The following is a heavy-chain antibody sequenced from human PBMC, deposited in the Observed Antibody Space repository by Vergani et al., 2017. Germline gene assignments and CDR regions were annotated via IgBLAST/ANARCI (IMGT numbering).Heavy chain of an antibody. CDR1: GFTFSSYA. Sequence: VQLVESGGGVVQPGRSLRLSCAASGFTFSSYAMHWVRQAPGKGLEYVSAISSNGGSTYYADSVKGRFTISRDNSKNTLYLQMSSLRAEDTAVYYCVKDLGDSSGEDAFDIWGQGTMVTVSS. V-gene: IGHV3-64D*06. J-gene: IGHJ3*02. D-gene: IGHD3-22*01. CDR2: ISSNGGST. CDR3: VKDLGDSSGEDAFDI.